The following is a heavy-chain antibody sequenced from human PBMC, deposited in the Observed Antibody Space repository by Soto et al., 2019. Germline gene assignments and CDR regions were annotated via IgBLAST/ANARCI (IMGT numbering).Heavy chain of an antibody. V-gene: IGHV3-23*01. CDR1: GVTFSNYA. Sequence: EVQLLESGGGLVQPGGSLRLSCTVSGVTFSNYAMNWVRQAPGKGLEWVSSLSGSGGTTYYAYSVKGRFIISRDNSKNTLYLLMNSLRAEDTALYYCAKQRADYGSGADTFYFDSWGQGALVTVSS. CDR2: LSGSGGTT. J-gene: IGHJ4*02. CDR3: AKQRADYGSGADTFYFDS. D-gene: IGHD3-10*01.